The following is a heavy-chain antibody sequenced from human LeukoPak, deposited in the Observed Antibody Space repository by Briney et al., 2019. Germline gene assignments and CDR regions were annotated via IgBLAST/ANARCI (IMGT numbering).Heavy chain of an antibody. CDR2: ISAYNGNT. V-gene: IGHV1-18*01. CDR3: ARDSDYVDAFDI. D-gene: IGHD4-17*01. J-gene: IGHJ3*02. Sequence: ASVKLSCKASGYTFTSYGISWVRQAPGQGLEWMGWISAYNGNTNYAQKLQGRVTMTTDTSTSTAYMELRSLRSDDTAVYYCARDSDYVDAFDIWGQGTMVTVSS. CDR1: GYTFTSYG.